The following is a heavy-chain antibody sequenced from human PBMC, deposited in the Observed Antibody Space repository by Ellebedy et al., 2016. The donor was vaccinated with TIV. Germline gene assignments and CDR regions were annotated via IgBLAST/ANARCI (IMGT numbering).Heavy chain of an antibody. CDR3: ATETFYSDYVHDYYFMDV. CDR1: GFNFINNA. CDR2: IWFDTSNK. Sequence: GGSLRLSXAASGFNFINNAIHWVRQAPGKGLQWVAVIWFDTSNKYYAESVKGRFTISRDSSRNTVYLHLNSLRAEDTALYYCATETFYSDYVHDYYFMDVWGQGTTVTV. D-gene: IGHD4-11*01. J-gene: IGHJ6*02. V-gene: IGHV3-33*01.